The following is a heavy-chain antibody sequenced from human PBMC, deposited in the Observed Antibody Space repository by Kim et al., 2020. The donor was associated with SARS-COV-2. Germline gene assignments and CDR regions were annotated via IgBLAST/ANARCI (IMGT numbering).Heavy chain of an antibody. CDR1: GFTFSNAW. CDR2: IKSKTDGGTT. CDR3: TTDPPISSGPDY. V-gene: IGHV3-15*01. J-gene: IGHJ4*02. Sequence: GGSLRLSCAASGFTFSNAWMSWVRQAPGKGLEWVGRIKSKTDGGTTDYAAPVKGRFTISRDDSKNTLYLQMNSLKTEDTAVYYCTTDPPISSGPDYWGQGTLVTVSS. D-gene: IGHD3-22*01.